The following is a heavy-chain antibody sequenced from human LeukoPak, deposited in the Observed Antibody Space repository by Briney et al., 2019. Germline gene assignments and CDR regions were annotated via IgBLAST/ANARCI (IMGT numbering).Heavy chain of an antibody. V-gene: IGHV4-61*02. D-gene: IGHD1-14*01. CDR2: IYTSGST. J-gene: IGHJ4*02. CDR1: GGSISSGSYY. Sequence: SETLSLTCTVSGGSISSGSYYWSWIRQPAGKGLEWIGRIYTSGSTNYNPSLKSRVTISVDASKNQFSLKLSSVTAADTAVYYCARDDRGYFDYWGQGTLVTVSS. CDR3: ARDDRGYFDY.